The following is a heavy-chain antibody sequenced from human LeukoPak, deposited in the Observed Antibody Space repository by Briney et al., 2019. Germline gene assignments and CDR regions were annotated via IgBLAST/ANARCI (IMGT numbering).Heavy chain of an antibody. J-gene: IGHJ4*02. D-gene: IGHD4-23*01. CDR1: GFTFSDYY. V-gene: IGHV3-11*04. CDR2: ISSSGSTI. CDR3: AKDRDYGGPRCFDY. Sequence: PGGSLRLSCGASGFTFSDYYMSWIRQAPGKGLEWLSYISSSGSTIYYADSVKGRFTISRDNSKNTLYLQMNSLRAEDTAVYYCAKDRDYGGPRCFDYWGQGTLVTVSS.